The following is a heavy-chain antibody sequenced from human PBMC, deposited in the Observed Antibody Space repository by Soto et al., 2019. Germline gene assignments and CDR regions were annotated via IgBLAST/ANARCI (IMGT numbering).Heavy chain of an antibody. D-gene: IGHD2-15*01. Sequence: ASVKVSCKASGYTFTSYGISWVRQAPGQGLEWMGWISAYNGNTNYAQKLQGRVTMTTDTSTSTAYMELRSLRSDDTAVYYYARESAKRLGYCSGGSCWDYYGMDVWGQGTTVTVSS. CDR1: GYTFTSYG. CDR2: ISAYNGNT. V-gene: IGHV1-18*04. CDR3: ARESAKRLGYCSGGSCWDYYGMDV. J-gene: IGHJ6*02.